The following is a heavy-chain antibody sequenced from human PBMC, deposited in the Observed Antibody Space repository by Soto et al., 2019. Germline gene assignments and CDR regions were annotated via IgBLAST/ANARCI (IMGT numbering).Heavy chain of an antibody. CDR2: IIPIFGTA. Sequence: SVKVSCKASGGTFSRYAISWVRQAPGQGLEWMGGIIPIFGTANYAQKSQGRVTITADESTSTAYMELSSLRFEDTAVYYCARAIVGPTTTGWLDPWGQGTLVTVSS. J-gene: IGHJ5*02. CDR3: ARAIVGPTTTGWLDP. V-gene: IGHV1-69*13. D-gene: IGHD1-26*01. CDR1: GGTFSRYA.